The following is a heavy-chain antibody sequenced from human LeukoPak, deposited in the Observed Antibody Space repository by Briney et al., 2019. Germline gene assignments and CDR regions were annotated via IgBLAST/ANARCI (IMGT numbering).Heavy chain of an antibody. CDR3: AKTAADN. D-gene: IGHD6-13*01. V-gene: IGHV3-15*01. CDR1: GFTLSNAW. J-gene: IGHJ4*02. CDR2: IKSKTGGGTT. Sequence: GGSLRLSCAASGFTLSNAWVSWVRQAPGKGLEWVGRIKSKTGGGTTDYAAPVKGRFTISRNDSKNTLYLQMNSLKTEDTAVYYCAKTAADNWGQGTLVTVSS.